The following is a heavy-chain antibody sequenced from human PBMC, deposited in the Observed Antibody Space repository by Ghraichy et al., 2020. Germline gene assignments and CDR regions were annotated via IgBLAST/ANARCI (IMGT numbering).Heavy chain of an antibody. CDR1: GYTLTELS. V-gene: IGHV1-24*01. J-gene: IGHJ6*02. CDR2: FDPEDGET. CDR3: ATSPQQFYYDSSVKYGMDV. D-gene: IGHD3-22*01. Sequence: ASVKVSCKVSGYTLTELSMHWVRQAPGKGLEWMGGFDPEDGETIYAQKFQGRVTMTEDTSTDTAYMELSSLRSEDTAVYYCATSPQQFYYDSSVKYGMDVWGQGTTVTVSS.